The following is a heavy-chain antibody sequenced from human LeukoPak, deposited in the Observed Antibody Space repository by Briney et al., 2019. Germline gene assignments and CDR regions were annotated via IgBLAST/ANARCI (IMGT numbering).Heavy chain of an antibody. CDR2: IGGSGDKT. CDR1: GFPFNRNA. J-gene: IGHJ4*02. V-gene: IGHV3-23*01. CDR3: VRRGDASSGWGDHDY. Sequence: GGSLRLSWAASGFPFNRNAFSGARQAQGKGREWVSTIGGSGDKTFYADSVKGRFTISRDNSKNMLHLQMSSLTGEDTALYYCVRRGDASSGWGDHDYWGQGALVTVSS. D-gene: IGHD6-19*01.